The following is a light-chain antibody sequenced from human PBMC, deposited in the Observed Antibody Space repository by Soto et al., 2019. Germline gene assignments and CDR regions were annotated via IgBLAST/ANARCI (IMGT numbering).Light chain of an antibody. J-gene: IGLJ1*01. CDR1: SSDVGGYNY. CDR3: CSYTSSSTLV. CDR2: DVS. Sequence: QSALTQPASVSGSPGQSITISCTGTSSDVGGYNYVSWFQQHPGKAAKLMIYDVSNRPSGVSNRFSGSKSGNTASLTISGLQAEDEADYYCCSYTSSSTLVFGTGTKVTVL. V-gene: IGLV2-14*01.